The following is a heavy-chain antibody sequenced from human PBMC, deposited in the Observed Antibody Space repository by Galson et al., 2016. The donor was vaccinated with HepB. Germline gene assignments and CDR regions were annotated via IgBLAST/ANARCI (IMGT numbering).Heavy chain of an antibody. D-gene: IGHD2-15*01. CDR1: GVSLNGYY. V-gene: IGHV4-34*01. J-gene: IGHJ4*02. CDR2: INHRGIT. CDR3: AKGDAVVAAVDY. Sequence: SETLSPTCGVSGVSLNGYYWNWLRQIPGKGLEWIGKINHRGITKDNPAFEGRLTMSVDTPKNQVSLNLKSVTAADTAIYYCAKGDAVVAAVDYWGPGKLVTVSS.